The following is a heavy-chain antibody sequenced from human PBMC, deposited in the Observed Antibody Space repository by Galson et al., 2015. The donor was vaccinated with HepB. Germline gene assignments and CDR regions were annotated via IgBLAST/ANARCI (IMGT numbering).Heavy chain of an antibody. CDR3: ARRAAAGSPYYYGMDV. D-gene: IGHD6-13*01. Sequence: SVKVSCKASGYTFTSYAMHWVRQAPGQRLEWMGWINAGNGNTKYSQKFQGRVTITRYTSASTAYMELSSLRSEDTAVYYCARRAAAGSPYYYGMDVWGQGTTVTVSS. CDR1: GYTFTSYA. V-gene: IGHV1-3*01. J-gene: IGHJ6*02. CDR2: INAGNGNT.